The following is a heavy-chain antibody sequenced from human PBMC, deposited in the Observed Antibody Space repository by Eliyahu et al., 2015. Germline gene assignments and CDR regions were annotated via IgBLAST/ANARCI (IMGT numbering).Heavy chain of an antibody. CDR1: GYTFXXYG. Sequence: QIQLVQSGPEVKKPGAXVRVXCKASGYTFXXYGINWVRQASGQGLEWMGWISVHNGHTXYARQXEDRVTVTADKSTSTVYMELRSLRSDDTAVYFCARDKGYFVSGGLNWFDPWGQGTLVTVSS. CDR3: ARDKGYFVSGGLNWFDP. J-gene: IGHJ5*02. V-gene: IGHV1-18*01. CDR2: ISVHNGHT. D-gene: IGHD3-10*01.